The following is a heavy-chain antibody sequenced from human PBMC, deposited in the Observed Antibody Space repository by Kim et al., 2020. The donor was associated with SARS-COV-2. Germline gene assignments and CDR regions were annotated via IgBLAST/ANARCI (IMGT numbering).Heavy chain of an antibody. CDR3: ASSGGGWYGVAD. D-gene: IGHD6-19*01. CDR2: IYHSGST. CDR1: GYSISSGYY. Sequence: SETLSLTCTVSGYSISSGYYWGWIRQPPGKGLEWIGSIYHSGSTYYNPSLKSRVTISVDTSKNQFSLKLSSVTAADTAVYYCASSGGGWYGVADWGQGTLVTVSS. J-gene: IGHJ4*02. V-gene: IGHV4-38-2*02.